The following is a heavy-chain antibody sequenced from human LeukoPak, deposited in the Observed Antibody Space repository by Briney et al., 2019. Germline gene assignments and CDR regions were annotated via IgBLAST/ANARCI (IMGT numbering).Heavy chain of an antibody. V-gene: IGHV1-46*01. Sequence: GASVKVSCKASGYTFTSYYMHWVRQAPGQGLEWMGIINPSGGSTSYAQKFQGRVTMTRDMSTSTVYMELSSLRSEDTAVYYCAREGCSGGSCYSVVWGTHYYYMDVWGKGTTVTVSS. J-gene: IGHJ6*03. D-gene: IGHD2-15*01. CDR2: INPSGGST. CDR3: AREGCSGGSCYSVVWGTHYYYMDV. CDR1: GYTFTSYY.